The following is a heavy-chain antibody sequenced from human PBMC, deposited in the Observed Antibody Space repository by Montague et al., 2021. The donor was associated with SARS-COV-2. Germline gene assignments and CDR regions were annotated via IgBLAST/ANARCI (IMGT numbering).Heavy chain of an antibody. V-gene: IGHV6-1*01. D-gene: IGHD6-13*01. CDR2: TYYRSKWYN. CDR1: GDSVSSNSAA. CDR3: ARDGGLYSSSWYLGYFDY. J-gene: IGHJ4*02. Sequence: CAISGDSVSSNSAAWNWIKQSPSRGLEWLGRTYYRSKWYNDYAVSVKSRITINPDTSKNQFSLQLNFVTPEDTAAYYCARDGGLYSSSWYLGYFDYWGQGTLVTVSS.